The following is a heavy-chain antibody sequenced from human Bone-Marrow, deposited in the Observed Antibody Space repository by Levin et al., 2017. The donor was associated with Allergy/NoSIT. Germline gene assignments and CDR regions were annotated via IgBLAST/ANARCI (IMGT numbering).Heavy chain of an antibody. CDR3: ARERYGGYASEGYGLDV. CDR1: GGSIGSYL. D-gene: IGHD5-12*01. J-gene: IGHJ6*02. Sequence: PSETLSLTCTVSGGSIGSYLWSWIRQPPGKGLEWIGYIYYSGRTDYNPSLMSRVTISVDMSKNQFSLKLTSATAADTAVYYCARERYGGYASEGYGLDVWGQGTTVSVSS. CDR2: IYYSGRT. V-gene: IGHV4-59*13.